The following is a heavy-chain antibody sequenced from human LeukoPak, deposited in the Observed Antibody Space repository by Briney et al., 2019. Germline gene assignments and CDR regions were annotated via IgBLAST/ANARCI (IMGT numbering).Heavy chain of an antibody. CDR3: ARNGYCSGGSCYSNNAFDI. CDR1: GGSISSGDSY. V-gene: IGHV4-31*03. D-gene: IGHD2-15*01. Sequence: SETLSLTCTVSGGSISSGDSYWSWIRQLPGKGLEWIAYIYYSGTTYYNPSLKSRLTISVDTSKDQFSLKLSSVTAADTAVYYCARNGYCSGGSCYSNNAFDIWGQGTMVTVSS. CDR2: IYYSGTT. J-gene: IGHJ3*02.